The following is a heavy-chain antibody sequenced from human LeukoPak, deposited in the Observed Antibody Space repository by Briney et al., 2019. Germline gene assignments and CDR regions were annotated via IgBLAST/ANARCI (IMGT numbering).Heavy chain of an antibody. J-gene: IGHJ4*02. CDR3: ARHVEQWLTPFDY. CDR1: GGSISSYY. D-gene: IGHD6-19*01. V-gene: IGHV4-59*08. Sequence: SETLSLTCTVSGGSISSYYWSWIRQPPGKGLEWIGYVYYSGRTNYNPSLKSRVTISVDTSKNQFSLKLTSVTAADTAVYYCARHVEQWLTPFDYWGQGTLVTVSS. CDR2: VYYSGRT.